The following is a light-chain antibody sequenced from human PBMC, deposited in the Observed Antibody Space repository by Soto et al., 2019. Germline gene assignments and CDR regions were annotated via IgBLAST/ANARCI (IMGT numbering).Light chain of an antibody. CDR3: QQLNTSPIT. CDR2: AAS. V-gene: IGKV1-9*01. Sequence: DIQMTQAPSSLSTSFGDRVTITCRASRDVGSDVSWYQQKPGQAPKLLIYAASTLQSGVPSRFSGSGSGTDFTLTISSLQPEDFATYYCQQLNTSPITFGQGTRLEI. J-gene: IGKJ5*01. CDR1: RDVGSD.